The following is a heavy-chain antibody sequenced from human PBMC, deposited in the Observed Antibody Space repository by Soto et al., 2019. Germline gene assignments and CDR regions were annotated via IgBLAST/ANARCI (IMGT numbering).Heavy chain of an antibody. CDR2: ISAYNGDT. V-gene: IGHV1-18*01. Sequence: QVQLVQSGTEVKKPGASVKVSCKASGYTFTSYGITWVRQAPGQGLEWMGWISAYNGDTNYAQKLQGRVTMTTDTSTSTAYMELRSLRSYDTAVYYCARGGVGYCSGGSCARNWFDPWGQGTLVTVSS. CDR3: ARGGVGYCSGGSCARNWFDP. CDR1: GYTFTSYG. D-gene: IGHD2-15*01. J-gene: IGHJ5*02.